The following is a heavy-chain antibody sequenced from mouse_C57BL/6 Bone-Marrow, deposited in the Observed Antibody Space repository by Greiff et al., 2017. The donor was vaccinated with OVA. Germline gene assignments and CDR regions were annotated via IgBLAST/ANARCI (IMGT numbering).Heavy chain of an antibody. CDR3: ARQVYYSNPGDY. D-gene: IGHD2-5*01. V-gene: IGHV5-2*01. Sequence: EVKLMESGGGLVQPGESLKLSCESNEYEFPSHDMSWVRKTPEKRLELVAAINSDGGRTYYPDTMERRFTISRDNTKKTLYLQMSSLRSEDTALYYCARQVYYSNPGDYWGQGTAVTVSS. J-gene: IGHJ4*01. CDR1: EYEFPSHD. CDR2: INSDGGRT.